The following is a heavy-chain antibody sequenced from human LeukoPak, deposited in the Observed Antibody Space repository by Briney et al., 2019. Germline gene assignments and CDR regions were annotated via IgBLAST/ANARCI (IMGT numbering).Heavy chain of an antibody. CDR1: GFTFSSYA. V-gene: IGHV3-30-3*01. CDR3: AKGYCSGTSCYTGIY. Sequence: PGGSLRLSCAASGFTFSSYAMHWVRQAPGKGLEWVAVISYDGSNKYYADSVKGRFTISRDNSKNTLYLQMNSLRAEDTAMYYCAKGYCSGTSCYTGIYWGQGTLVTVSS. CDR2: ISYDGSNK. J-gene: IGHJ4*02. D-gene: IGHD2-2*02.